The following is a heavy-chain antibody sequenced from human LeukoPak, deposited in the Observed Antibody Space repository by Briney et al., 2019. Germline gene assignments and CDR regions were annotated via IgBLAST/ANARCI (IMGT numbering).Heavy chain of an antibody. Sequence: GGSLRLSCAAPGFAFSSYDMNWVRQAPGKGLEWISYISSSDNTIYYADSVKGRFTISRDNSKNTLHLQMNSLRAEDTAIYYCAKQAYDSPRTDFDYWGQGTLVTVSS. J-gene: IGHJ4*02. CDR3: AKQAYDSPRTDFDY. D-gene: IGHD3-22*01. V-gene: IGHV3-48*03. CDR1: GFAFSSYD. CDR2: ISSSDNTI.